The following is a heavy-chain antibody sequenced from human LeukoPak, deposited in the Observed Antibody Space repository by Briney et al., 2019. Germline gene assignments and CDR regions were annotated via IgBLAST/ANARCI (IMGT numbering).Heavy chain of an antibody. CDR2: INWNGGTT. D-gene: IGHD3-16*02. CDR1: GFTFDVYG. V-gene: IGHV3-20*04. Sequence: GGSLTLSCEASGFTFDVYGMTWVRQVPGKGLEWISSINWNGGTTSYADSVKGRFNISRDNDTNALYLQMHSLRAEGTALYYCARGGYRQLAYFDYWGQGALVTVSS. J-gene: IGHJ4*02. CDR3: ARGGYRQLAYFDY.